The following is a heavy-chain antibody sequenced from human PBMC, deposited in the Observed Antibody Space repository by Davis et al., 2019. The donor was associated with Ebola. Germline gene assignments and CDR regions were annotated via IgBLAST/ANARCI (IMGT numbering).Heavy chain of an antibody. CDR3: EKGPLRFLEWLFDY. V-gene: IGHV3-9*01. D-gene: IGHD3-3*01. Sequence: SLKISCAASGFTFDDYAMHWVRQAPGKGLEWVSGISWNSGSIGYADSVKGRFTISRDNAKNSLYLQMNSLRAEDTALYYCEKGPLRFLEWLFDYWGQGTLVTVSS. J-gene: IGHJ4*02. CDR1: GFTFDDYA. CDR2: ISWNSGSI.